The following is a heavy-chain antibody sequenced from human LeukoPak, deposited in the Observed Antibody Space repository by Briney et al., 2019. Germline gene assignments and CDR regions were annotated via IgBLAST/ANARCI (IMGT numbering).Heavy chain of an antibody. D-gene: IGHD2-2*01. Sequence: ASVKVSCKASGYTFPSYYMHWVRQAPGQGPEWMGIINPSGGSTSYAQKFQGRVTMTRDTSTSTVYMELSSLRSEDTAVYYCARDIVVVPAATGDGWFDPWGQGTLVTVSS. J-gene: IGHJ5*02. CDR3: ARDIVVVPAATGDGWFDP. CDR2: INPSGGST. V-gene: IGHV1-46*01. CDR1: GYTFPSYY.